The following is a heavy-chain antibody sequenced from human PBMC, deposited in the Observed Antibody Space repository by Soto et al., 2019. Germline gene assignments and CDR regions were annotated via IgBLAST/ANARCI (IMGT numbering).Heavy chain of an antibody. J-gene: IGHJ4*02. CDR2: IGTAGDT. V-gene: IGHV3-13*01. CDR3: GRGAQGSDY. Sequence: HPGGSLRLSCAASGFTFSSYDIHWVRQTTGKGLEWVSGIGTAGDTYYAGSVKGRFTLSRENAKNSVYLQMSSLRAGDTAVYYCGRGAQGSDYWGQGALVTVS. CDR1: GFTFSSYD.